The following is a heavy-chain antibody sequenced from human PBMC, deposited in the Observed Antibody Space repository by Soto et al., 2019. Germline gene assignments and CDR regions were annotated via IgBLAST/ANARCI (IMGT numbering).Heavy chain of an antibody. CDR3: ARDSWGTTSYDSSGEGAFDI. D-gene: IGHD3-22*01. Sequence: PGGSLRLSCAASGFTFSSYSMNWVRQAPGKGLEWVSSISSSSSYIYYADSVKGRFTISRDNAKNSLYLQMNSLRAEDTAVYYCARDSWGTTSYDSSGEGAFDIWGQGTMVTVSS. V-gene: IGHV3-21*01. J-gene: IGHJ3*02. CDR1: GFTFSSYS. CDR2: ISSSSSYI.